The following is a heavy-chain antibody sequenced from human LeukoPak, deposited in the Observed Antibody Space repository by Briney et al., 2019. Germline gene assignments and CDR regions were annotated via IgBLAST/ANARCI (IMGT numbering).Heavy chain of an antibody. CDR2: ISYDGGNE. J-gene: IGHJ4*02. V-gene: IGHV3-30*03. Sequence: GGSLRLSCAASGFTFSSYGMHWVRQAPGKGLEWVAVISYDGGNEEYADSVKGRFTISRDNSKNTLSLQMTSLRVEDTAVYYCARNYFSVTGYYFDFWGQGTLVTVSS. D-gene: IGHD3-9*01. CDR1: GFTFSSYG. CDR3: ARNYFSVTGYYFDF.